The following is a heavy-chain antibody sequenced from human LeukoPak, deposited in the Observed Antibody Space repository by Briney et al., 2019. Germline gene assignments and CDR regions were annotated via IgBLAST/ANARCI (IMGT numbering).Heavy chain of an antibody. D-gene: IGHD2-21*02. V-gene: IGHV3-23*01. CDR1: GFTFSGNG. J-gene: IGHJ4*02. CDR3: ANLVTFGY. CDR2: ISGSGVGT. Sequence: QAGGSLRLSCAASGFTFSGNGMSWVRQAPGKGLEWVSTISGSGVGTYYADSVKGRFTISRDNSKNTLYLHMNSLRAEDTALYYCANLVTFGYWGQGTLVTVSS.